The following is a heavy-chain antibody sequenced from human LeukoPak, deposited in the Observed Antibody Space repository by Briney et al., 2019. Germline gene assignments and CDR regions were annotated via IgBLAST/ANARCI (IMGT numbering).Heavy chain of an antibody. J-gene: IGHJ4*02. CDR3: ARDTPMGEGLDY. Sequence: SSETLSLTCTVSGGSISSYYWSWIRQPPGKGLEWIGYIYYSGSTNYNTSLKSGVTISVDTSKTQFSLKLSSVTAADTAVYYCARDTPMGEGLDYWGQGTLVTVSS. CDR2: IYYSGST. D-gene: IGHD3-16*01. V-gene: IGHV4-59*01. CDR1: GGSISSYY.